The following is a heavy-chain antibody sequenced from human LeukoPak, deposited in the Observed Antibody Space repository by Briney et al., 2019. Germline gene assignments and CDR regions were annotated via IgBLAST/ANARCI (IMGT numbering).Heavy chain of an antibody. V-gene: IGHV3-11*04. CDR2: ISSSGRTI. D-gene: IGHD3-16*01. CDR3: ARYYVWGSSSFDY. Sequence: GGSLRLSCAASGFTFSDYYMTWIRQAPGKGLEWVSYISSSGRTINYADSVKGRFTISRDNAKNSLHLQMNSLRAEDTAVYYCARYYVWGSSSFDYWGQGTLVTVSS. J-gene: IGHJ4*02. CDR1: GFTFSDYY.